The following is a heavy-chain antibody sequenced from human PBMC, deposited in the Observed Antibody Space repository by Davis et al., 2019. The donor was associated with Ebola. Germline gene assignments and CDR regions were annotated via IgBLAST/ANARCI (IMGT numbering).Heavy chain of an antibody. J-gene: IGHJ4*02. CDR1: GYTFTSYG. CDR2: ISAYNGHT. CDR3: ARGRNGGWDFDY. V-gene: IGHV1-18*01. D-gene: IGHD6-19*01. Sequence: AASVKVSCKASGYTFTSYGISWVRQAPGQGLEWMGWISAYNGHTNYAQKFQGRLTLTTDTSRSTAYMELRSLTSDDTAEYFCARGRNGGWDFDYWGQGTLVTVSS.